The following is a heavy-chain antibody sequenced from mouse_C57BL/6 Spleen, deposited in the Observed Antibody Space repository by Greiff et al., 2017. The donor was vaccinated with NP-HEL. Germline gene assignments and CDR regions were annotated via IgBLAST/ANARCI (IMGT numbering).Heavy chain of an antibody. CDR1: GFTFSSYA. V-gene: IGHV5-9-1*02. CDR2: ISSGGDYI. CDR3: TRNWDDYYAMDY. D-gene: IGHD4-1*01. J-gene: IGHJ4*01. Sequence: EVQVVESGEGLVKPGGSLKLSCAASGFTFSSYAMSWVRQTPEKRLEWVAYISSGGDYIYYADTVKGRFTISRDNARNTLYLQMSSLKSEDTAMYYCTRNWDDYYAMDYWGQGTSVTVSS.